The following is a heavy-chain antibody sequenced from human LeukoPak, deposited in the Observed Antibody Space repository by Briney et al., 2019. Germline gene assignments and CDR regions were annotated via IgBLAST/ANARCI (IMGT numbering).Heavy chain of an antibody. CDR2: ISGSGGST. V-gene: IGHV3-23*01. D-gene: IGHD4-17*01. J-gene: IGHJ4*02. CDR3: AKGFNDYGDYYFDY. CDR1: GFNINRYA. Sequence: PGGSLRLSCVASGFNINRYAMSWVRQAPGKGLEWVSAISGSGGSTYYADSVKGRFTISRDNSKNTLYLQMNSLRAEDTAVYYCAKGFNDYGDYYFDYWGQGTLVTVSS.